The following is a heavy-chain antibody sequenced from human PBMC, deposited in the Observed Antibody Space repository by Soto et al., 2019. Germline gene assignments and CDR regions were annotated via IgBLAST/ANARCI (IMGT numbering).Heavy chain of an antibody. J-gene: IGHJ6*02. CDR1: GGTFSSYT. V-gene: IGHV1-69*02. Sequence: QVQLVQSGAEVKKPGSSVKVSCKASGGTFSSYTISWVRQAPGQGLEWMGRIIPILGIANYAQKFQGRVTITADKSTSTDYMELSSLRSEDTAVYYCASLMSSGYYYGMDVCGEGTTVTVCS. D-gene: IGHD3-10*01. CDR3: ASLMSSGYYYGMDV. CDR2: IIPILGIA.